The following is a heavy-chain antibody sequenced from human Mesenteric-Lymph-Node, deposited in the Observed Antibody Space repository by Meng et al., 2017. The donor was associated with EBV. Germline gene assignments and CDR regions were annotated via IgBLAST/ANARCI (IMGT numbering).Heavy chain of an antibody. Sequence: QLQRQESGPGLVKPSETLSLTCTVSGDSISSPSYYWGWIRQSPGKGLEWIGSIYYSGNTYYNPSLKSRVTISVDTSKNQFSLKLSSVTAADTAVYYCTRDHSNSGWFPYWGQGTLVTVSS. CDR1: GDSISSPSYY. CDR2: IYYSGNT. J-gene: IGHJ4*01. CDR3: TRDHSNSGWFPY. V-gene: IGHV4-39*07. D-gene: IGHD6-19*01.